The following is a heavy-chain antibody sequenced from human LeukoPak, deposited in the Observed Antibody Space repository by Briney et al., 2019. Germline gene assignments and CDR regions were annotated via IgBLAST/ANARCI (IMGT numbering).Heavy chain of an antibody. CDR1: GYSFSTHW. V-gene: IGHV1-46*01. D-gene: IGHD2-2*01. CDR2: INPSGGFT. Sequence: GASVKVSCKASGYSFSTHWMHWVRQAPGQGLEWMGIINPSGGFTSYAQKLQGRVTVTRDMSTSTVYMELSNLRSEDTAVYYCASPRGYCSSTSCREWYYWGQGTLVTVSS. J-gene: IGHJ4*02. CDR3: ASPRGYCSSTSCREWYY.